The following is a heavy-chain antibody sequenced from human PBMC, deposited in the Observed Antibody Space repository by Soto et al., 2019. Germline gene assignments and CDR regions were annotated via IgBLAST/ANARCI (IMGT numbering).Heavy chain of an antibody. V-gene: IGHV4-4*07. CDR1: GGSISSYY. J-gene: IGHJ6*02. CDR2: IYTSGST. D-gene: IGHD3-3*01. CDR3: ARDARITIFGVVIELYGMDV. Sequence: SETLSLTCTVSGGSISSYYWSWIRQPAGKGLEWIGRIYTSGSTNYNPSLKSRVTMSVDTSKNQFSLKLSSVTAADTAVYYCARDARITIFGVVIELYGMDVWGRGTTVTVSS.